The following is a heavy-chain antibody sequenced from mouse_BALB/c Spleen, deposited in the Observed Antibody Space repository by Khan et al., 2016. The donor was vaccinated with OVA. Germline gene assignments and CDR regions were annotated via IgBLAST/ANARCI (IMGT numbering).Heavy chain of an antibody. CDR2: ILPGTGST. D-gene: IGHD2-10*01. J-gene: IGHJ2*01. Sequence: QVQLKQSGAELMKPGASVKISCKATGYTFRSYWMEWVKQRPGHGLEWIGKILPGTGSTNYNEKFKGKATFTADTSSNIAYMQLSSLTSEDSAVYYCARPYDADYWGQGTTLTVSS. CDR3: ARPYDADY. CDR1: GYTFRSYW. V-gene: IGHV1-9*01.